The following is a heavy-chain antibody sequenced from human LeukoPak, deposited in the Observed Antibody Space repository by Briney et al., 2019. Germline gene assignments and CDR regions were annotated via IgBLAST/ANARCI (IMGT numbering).Heavy chain of an antibody. Sequence: SETLSLTCTVSGGSISRGGYYWSWIRQHPGKGLEWIGYIYYSGSTYYNPSLKSRVTISADTSKNQFSLKLSSVTAADTAVYYCARAEAYSGYGSFDYWGQGTLVTVSS. CDR3: ARAEAYSGYGSFDY. CDR2: IYYSGST. CDR1: GGSISRGGYY. V-gene: IGHV4-31*03. D-gene: IGHD5-12*01. J-gene: IGHJ4*02.